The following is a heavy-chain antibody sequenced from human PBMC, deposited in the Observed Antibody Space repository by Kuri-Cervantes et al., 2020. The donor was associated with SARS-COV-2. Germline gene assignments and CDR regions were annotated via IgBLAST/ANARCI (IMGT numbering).Heavy chain of an antibody. CDR1: GFTFSDYN. CDR3: ARMAGWIQFFDPFDY. V-gene: IGHV3-48*01. Sequence: GESLKISCAASGFTFSDYNMNWVRQAPGKGLEWIAHISNGASTRFYADSVKGRFIISRDNARNVVYLQMSGLRGDDTAVYYCARMAGWIQFFDPFDYWGQGSLVTVSS. D-gene: IGHD5-18*01. J-gene: IGHJ4*02. CDR2: ISNGASTR.